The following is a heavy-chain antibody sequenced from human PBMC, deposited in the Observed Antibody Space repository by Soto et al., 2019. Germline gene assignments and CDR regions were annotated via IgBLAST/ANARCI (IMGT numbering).Heavy chain of an antibody. CDR3: ARVDDSSFQRGAFDI. J-gene: IGHJ3*02. Sequence: QVQLQESGPGLVKPSQTLSLTCTVSGGSISSGGYYWSWIRQHPGKGLEWIGYIYYSGSTYYNPSLKSRVTISVDTSKNQCSLKLSSVTAADTAVYYCARVDDSSFQRGAFDIWGQGTMVTVSS. CDR1: GGSISSGGYY. V-gene: IGHV4-31*03. D-gene: IGHD3-22*01. CDR2: IYYSGST.